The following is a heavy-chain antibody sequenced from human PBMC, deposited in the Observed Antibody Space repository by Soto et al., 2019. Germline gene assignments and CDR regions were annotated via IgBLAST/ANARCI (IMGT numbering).Heavy chain of an antibody. CDR3: ARVGDSGYYWYFDY. CDR2: IYYSGST. J-gene: IGHJ4*02. Sequence: PSETLSLTCTVSGGSISSSSYYWGWIRQPPGKGLEWIGSIYYSGSTYYNPSLKSRVTISVDTSKNQFSLKLSSVTAADTAVYYCARVGDSGYYWYFDYWGQGALVTVSS. D-gene: IGHD3-22*01. V-gene: IGHV4-39*07. CDR1: GGSISSSSYY.